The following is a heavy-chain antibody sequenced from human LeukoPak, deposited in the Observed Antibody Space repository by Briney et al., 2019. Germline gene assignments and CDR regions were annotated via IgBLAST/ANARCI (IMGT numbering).Heavy chain of an antibody. D-gene: IGHD6-13*01. Sequence: GRSLRLSCAASGFTFSSYGMHWVRQAPGKGLEWVAVISYDGSNKYYADSVKGRFTISRDNSKNTLYLQVNSLRAEDTAVYYCAKDLAAAALAYWGQGTLVTVSS. CDR1: GFTFSSYG. V-gene: IGHV3-30*18. J-gene: IGHJ4*02. CDR3: AKDLAAAALAY. CDR2: ISYDGSNK.